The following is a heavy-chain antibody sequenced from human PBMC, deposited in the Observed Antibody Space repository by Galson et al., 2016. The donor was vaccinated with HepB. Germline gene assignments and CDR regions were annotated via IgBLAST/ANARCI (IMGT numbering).Heavy chain of an antibody. CDR2: ISSSSSTI. V-gene: IGHV3-48*01. CDR1: GFTFSRYS. J-gene: IGHJ4*02. Sequence: SLRLSCAASGFTFSRYSMHWVRQAPGKGLEWVSYISSSSSTIYYAASVKGRFTISRDDSESSLYLQMNSLKTEDTAVYYCARVRAESYFDYWGQGTLVTVSS. CDR3: ARVRAESYFDY. D-gene: IGHD4/OR15-4a*01.